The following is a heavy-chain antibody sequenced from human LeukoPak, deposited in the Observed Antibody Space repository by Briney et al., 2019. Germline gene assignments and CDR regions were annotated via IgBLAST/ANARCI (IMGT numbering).Heavy chain of an antibody. D-gene: IGHD4-17*01. CDR3: ASGTTVTNFAY. V-gene: IGHV4-59*01. Sequence: SETLSLTCTVSGGSISSYYWSWTRQPPGKGLEWIGYIYYSGSTNYNPSLKSRVTISVDTSKNQFSLKLSSVTAADTAVYYCASGTTVTNFAYWGQGTLVTVSS. CDR2: IYYSGST. J-gene: IGHJ4*02. CDR1: GGSISSYY.